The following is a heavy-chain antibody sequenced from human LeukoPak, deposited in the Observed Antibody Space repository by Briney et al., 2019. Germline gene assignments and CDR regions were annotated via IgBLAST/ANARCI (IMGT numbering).Heavy chain of an antibody. V-gene: IGHV4-39*07. CDR2: INYSGST. Sequence: SETLSLTCSVSGGSIMTTSYYWGWIRQPPGKGLEWIGSINYSGSTYYNPSLKSRVTISVDTSKNHFSLKLNSVTAADTAVFYCARDDGGSTGRFDPWGQGTLVTVSS. D-gene: IGHD1-26*01. CDR3: ARDDGGSTGRFDP. CDR1: GGSIMTTSYY. J-gene: IGHJ5*02.